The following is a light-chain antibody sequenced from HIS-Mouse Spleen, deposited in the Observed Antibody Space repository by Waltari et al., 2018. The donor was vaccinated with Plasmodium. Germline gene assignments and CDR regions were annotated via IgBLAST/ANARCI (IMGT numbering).Light chain of an antibody. J-gene: IGLJ2*01. V-gene: IGLV3-1*01. CDR1: KLGYKY. CDR3: QAWDSSTVV. Sequence: SYELTQPPSVSVSPGQTASITCSGDKLGYKYACWYQQKPGQSPVLVIYQDSKRPSGFPGRFAGSNSGNTATLTIGGTQAMDEADYYCQAWDSSTVVFGGGTKLTVL. CDR2: QDS.